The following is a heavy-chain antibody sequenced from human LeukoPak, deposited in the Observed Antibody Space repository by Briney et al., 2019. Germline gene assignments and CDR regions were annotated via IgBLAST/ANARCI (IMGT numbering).Heavy chain of an antibody. D-gene: IGHD1-26*01. Sequence: GRSLRLSCAASGFTFSSYVMHWVRQAPGKGLEWVAIISYDGSNEYYADSVKGRFTISRDNSKNTLYLQMNSLRAADTAVYYCARGGSYWFIGYWGQGTLVTVSS. CDR1: GFTFSSYV. V-gene: IGHV3-30*04. CDR3: ARGGSYWFIGY. CDR2: ISYDGSNE. J-gene: IGHJ4*02.